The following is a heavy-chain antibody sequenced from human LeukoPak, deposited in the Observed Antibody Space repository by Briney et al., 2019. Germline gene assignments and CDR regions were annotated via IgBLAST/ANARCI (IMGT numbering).Heavy chain of an antibody. CDR1: GGSFSGYY. CDR3: ARIAAVTTGNYYYYYMDV. CDR2: INHSGST. V-gene: IGHV4-34*01. D-gene: IGHD4-17*01. J-gene: IGHJ6*03. Sequence: SETLSLTCAVYGGSFSGYYWSWIRRPPGKGLELIGEINHSGSTNYNPSLKSRVTISVDTSKNQFSLKLSSVTAADTAVYYCARIAAVTTGNYYYYYMDVWGKGTTVTVSS.